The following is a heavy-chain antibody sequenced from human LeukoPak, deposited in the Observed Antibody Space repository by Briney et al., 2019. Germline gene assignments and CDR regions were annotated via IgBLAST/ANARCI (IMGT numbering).Heavy chain of an antibody. CDR3: ARGRRRQGGSPLRFLEWGNNWFDP. CDR1: GGSISSYY. Sequence: PSETLSLTCTVSGGSISSYYWSWIRQPPGKGLEWIGRIYTSGSTNYNPSPKSRVTMSVDTSKNQFSLKLSSVTAADTAVYYCARGRRRQGGSPLRFLEWGNNWFDPWGQGTLVTVSS. CDR2: IYTSGST. D-gene: IGHD3-3*01. V-gene: IGHV4-4*07. J-gene: IGHJ5*02.